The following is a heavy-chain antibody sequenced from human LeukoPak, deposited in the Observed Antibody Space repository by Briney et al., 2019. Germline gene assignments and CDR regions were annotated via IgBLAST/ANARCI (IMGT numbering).Heavy chain of an antibody. CDR1: GYTFTSYD. CDR3: ARSRGRYCSGGSCYSDFDY. J-gene: IGHJ4*02. Sequence: ASVKVSCKASGYTFTSYDINWVRQATGQGLEWMGWMNPNSGNTGYAQKFQGRVTMTRNTSISTAYMELSSLRSEDTAVYYCARSRGRYCSGGSCYSDFDYWGQGTLVTVSS. V-gene: IGHV1-8*01. D-gene: IGHD2-15*01. CDR2: MNPNSGNT.